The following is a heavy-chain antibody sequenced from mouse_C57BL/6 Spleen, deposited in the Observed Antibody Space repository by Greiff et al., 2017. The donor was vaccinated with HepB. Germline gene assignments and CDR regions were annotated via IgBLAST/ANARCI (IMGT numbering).Heavy chain of an antibody. V-gene: IGHV1-26*01. CDR1: GYTFTDYY. Sequence: VQLQQSGPELVKPGASVKISCKASGYTFTDYYMNWVKQSHGKSLEWIGDINPNNGGTSYNQKFKGKATLTVDKSSSTAYMELRSLTSEDSAVYYCASPIYYDYDEGAMDYWGQGTSVTVSS. CDR3: ASPIYYDYDEGAMDY. CDR2: INPNNGGT. D-gene: IGHD2-4*01. J-gene: IGHJ4*01.